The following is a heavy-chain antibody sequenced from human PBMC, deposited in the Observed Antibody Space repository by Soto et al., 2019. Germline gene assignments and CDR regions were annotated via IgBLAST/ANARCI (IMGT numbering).Heavy chain of an antibody. CDR2: IKQDGSEK. D-gene: IGHD2-15*01. V-gene: IGHV3-7*05. CDR1: GFTFSSYW. Sequence: GGSLRLSCAASGFTFSSYWMSWVRQAPGKGLEWVANIKQDGSEKYYVDSVKGRFTISRDNAKNSLYLQMNSLRAEDTAVYYCAGSPSWGSGEYYYYYYGMDVWGQGTTVTVSS. CDR3: AGSPSWGSGEYYYYYYGMDV. J-gene: IGHJ6*02.